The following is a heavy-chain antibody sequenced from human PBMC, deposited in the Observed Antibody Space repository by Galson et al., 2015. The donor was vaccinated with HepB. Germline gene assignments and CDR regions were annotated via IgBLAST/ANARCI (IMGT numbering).Heavy chain of an antibody. V-gene: IGHV1-18*01. CDR1: NYAVTCNP. CDR2: ITTDRGTP. Sequence: AVNISCKAANYAVTCNPSGCGRQAPGHPQDWMGLITTDRGTPNYVQKLQGRVTMIRDPPTSTAPMELRSLRSDDTAVYYCARDVDHRFDHWGQGTLVTVSS. J-gene: IGHJ4*02. CDR3: ARDVDHRFDH.